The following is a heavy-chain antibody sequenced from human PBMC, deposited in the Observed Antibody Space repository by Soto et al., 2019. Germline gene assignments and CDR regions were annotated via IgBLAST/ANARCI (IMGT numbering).Heavy chain of an antibody. CDR1: GFDFSAYT. CDR2: IRAGSTYI. CDR3: AIDQPGDPARWSGYLDSGYLPH. J-gene: IGHJ1*01. Sequence: EVQLLESGGGLVNPGGSLRLSCAASGFDFSAYTMNWVRQAPGKGLEWVSSIRAGSTYIYYADSVKGRFTTSRDDSKNSLNLQMNSLTVEDTAVYYCAIDQPGDPARWSGYLDSGYLPHWGQGTLGIVSS. D-gene: IGHD3-3*01. V-gene: IGHV3-21*02.